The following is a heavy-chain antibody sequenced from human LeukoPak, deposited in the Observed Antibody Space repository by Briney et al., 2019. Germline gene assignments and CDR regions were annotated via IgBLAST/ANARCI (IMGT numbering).Heavy chain of an antibody. V-gene: IGHV3-23*01. CDR1: GFTFSSYG. CDR3: ARVNYYYDSSGYYPPYFDY. J-gene: IGHJ4*02. Sequence: GGSLRLSCAASGFTFSSYGMSWVRQAPGKGLEWVSAISGSGGSTYYADSVKGRFTISRDNSKNTLYLQMNSLRAEDTAVYYCARVNYYYDSSGYYPPYFDYWGQGTLVTVSS. D-gene: IGHD3-22*01. CDR2: ISGSGGST.